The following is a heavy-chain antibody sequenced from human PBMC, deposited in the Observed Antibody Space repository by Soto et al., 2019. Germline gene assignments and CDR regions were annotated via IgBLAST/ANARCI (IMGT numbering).Heavy chain of an antibody. D-gene: IGHD1-26*01. CDR2: ISSNGGST. J-gene: IGHJ3*02. Sequence: GGSLRLSCAASGFTFSSYAMHWVRQAPGKGLEYVSAISSNGGSTYYANSVKGRFTISRGNSKNTLYLQMGSLRAEDMAVYYCARSYAVGAFDIWGQGTMVTVSS. CDR3: ARSYAVGAFDI. CDR1: GFTFSSYA. V-gene: IGHV3-64*01.